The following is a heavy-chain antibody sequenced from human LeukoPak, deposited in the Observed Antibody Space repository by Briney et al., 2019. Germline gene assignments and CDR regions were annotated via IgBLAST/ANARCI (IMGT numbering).Heavy chain of an antibody. D-gene: IGHD3-3*01. V-gene: IGHV3-30-3*01. Sequence: GGSLRLSCAASGFTFSSYPLHWVRQAPGKGLEWVTLISYDGSKIYYADSVKGRFTISRGNSKNTLYLQMNSLRAEDTAVYYCARESGWGLPHAFDFWGQGTMVTVSS. CDR1: GFTFSSYP. CDR3: ARESGWGLPHAFDF. J-gene: IGHJ3*01. CDR2: ISYDGSKI.